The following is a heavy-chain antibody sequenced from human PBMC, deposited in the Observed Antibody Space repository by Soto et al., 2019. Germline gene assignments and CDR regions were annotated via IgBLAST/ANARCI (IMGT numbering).Heavy chain of an antibody. CDR1: GGSISSNY. D-gene: IGHD2-15*01. Sequence: PSETLSLTCSVSGGSISSNYWIWIRQPPGKGLEWIGYVYYSGSTNYNPSLRSRVTISIDTSKNQFSLKLSSVTAADTAVYYCASYIGVSGGNDYWVQGTLVTVSS. CDR2: VYYSGST. V-gene: IGHV4-59*08. CDR3: ASYIGVSGGNDY. J-gene: IGHJ4*02.